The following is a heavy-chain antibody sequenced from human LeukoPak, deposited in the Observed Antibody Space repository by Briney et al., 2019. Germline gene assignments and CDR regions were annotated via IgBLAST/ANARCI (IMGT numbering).Heavy chain of an antibody. D-gene: IGHD4-17*01. V-gene: IGHV3-7*03. CDR1: GFTFSNYA. CDR3: ATDDYGPAGY. CDR2: MNRDGTEI. J-gene: IGHJ4*02. Sequence: GGSLRLSCAASGFTFSNYAIHWVRQAPGKGLEWVANMNRDGTEIYYVDSVRGRFTISRDNAKSSVYLHMSSLRVEDTAVYYCATDDYGPAGYGGQGTLVTVSS.